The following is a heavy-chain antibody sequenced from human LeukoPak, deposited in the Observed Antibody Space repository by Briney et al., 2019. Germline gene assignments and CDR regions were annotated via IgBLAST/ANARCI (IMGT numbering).Heavy chain of an antibody. Sequence: SETLSLTCIVSGGSISSYYWKWIRQSAGKGLEWIGRIYIGGSTSYNPSLESRVTMSVDTSKIQFSLDLTSVTAADTAMYYCARGPRMVAMNGYAFDIWGPGTTVIVSS. CDR2: IYIGGST. J-gene: IGHJ3*02. CDR1: GGSISSYY. CDR3: ARGPRMVAMNGYAFDI. D-gene: IGHD2-2*01. V-gene: IGHV4-4*07.